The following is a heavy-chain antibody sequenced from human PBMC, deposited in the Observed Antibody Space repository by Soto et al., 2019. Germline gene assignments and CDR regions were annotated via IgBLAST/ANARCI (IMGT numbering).Heavy chain of an antibody. V-gene: IGHV3-23*01. Sequence: PSETLSLTCTVSGGSISIYGMSWVRQVPGKGLEWVSTISDSGDSAYYADSVKGRFTISRDNSKNTLYLQMNSLRAEDTAVYYCARPYGGKIGDAPDLWGQGTMVTVSS. CDR2: ISDSGDSA. J-gene: IGHJ3*01. D-gene: IGHD2-15*01. CDR3: ARPYGGKIGDAPDL. CDR1: GGSISIYG.